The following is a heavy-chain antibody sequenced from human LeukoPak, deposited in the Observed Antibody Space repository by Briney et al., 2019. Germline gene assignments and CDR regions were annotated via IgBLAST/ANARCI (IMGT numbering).Heavy chain of an antibody. V-gene: IGHV4-59*01. J-gene: IGHJ4*02. CDR3: ARGDGYNSF. CDR1: GGSTSNYY. D-gene: IGHD5-24*01. Sequence: KPSETLSLTCTVSGGSTSNYYWSWIRQPPGKGLEWIGYTYYSGSTNYNPSPKSRVTISVDTSKKRFSLKLSSVTAADTAVYYWARGDGYNSFWGQGTLVTVSS. CDR2: TYYSGST.